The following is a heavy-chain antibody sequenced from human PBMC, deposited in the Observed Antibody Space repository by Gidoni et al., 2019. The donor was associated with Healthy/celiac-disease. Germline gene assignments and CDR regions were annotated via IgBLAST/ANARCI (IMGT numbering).Heavy chain of an antibody. V-gene: IGHV5-10-1*03. CDR3: ARFRWSGYYPPGPDGMDV. D-gene: IGHD3-3*01. CDR2: IDPSDAYT. Sequence: EVQLVQSGAEVKKPGASLRISCKGSGYSFTSYWISGVRQMPGKGLEWMGRIDPSDAYTNYSPSFQGHVTISADKSISTAYLQWSSLKASDTAMYYCARFRWSGYYPPGPDGMDVWGQGTTVTVSS. CDR1: GYSFTSYW. J-gene: IGHJ6*02.